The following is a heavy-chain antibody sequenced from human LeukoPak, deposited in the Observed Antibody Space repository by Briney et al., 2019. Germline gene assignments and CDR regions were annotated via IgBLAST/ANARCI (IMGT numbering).Heavy chain of an antibody. V-gene: IGHV3-9*01. CDR3: AKDRLRGSTTYTRFDY. J-gene: IGHJ4*02. CDR2: ISWNSGSI. D-gene: IGHD2-2*01. CDR1: GFTFDDYA. Sequence: PGGSLRLSCAASGFTFDDYAMHWVRQAPGKGREWVSGISWNSGSIGYADSVKGRFTISRDDSKNTLYLQMNSLRAEATAVYYCAKDRLRGSTTYTRFDYWGQGTLVTVSS.